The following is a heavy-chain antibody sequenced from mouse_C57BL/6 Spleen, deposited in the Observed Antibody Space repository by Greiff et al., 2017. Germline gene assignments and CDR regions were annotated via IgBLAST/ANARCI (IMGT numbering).Heavy chain of an antibody. CDR3: ARDYGSRLWFAY. CDR1: GYTFTSYW. V-gene: IGHV1-72*01. J-gene: IGHJ3*01. D-gene: IGHD1-1*01. CDR2: IDPNSGVM. Sequence: QVQLKQPGAELVKPGDSVKLSCKASGYTFTSYWMHWVKQRPGRGLEWIGRIDPNSGVMKYNEKFKSKATLTVDKPSSTAYMQLSSLTSEDSAVYYCARDYGSRLWFAYWGQGTLVTVSA.